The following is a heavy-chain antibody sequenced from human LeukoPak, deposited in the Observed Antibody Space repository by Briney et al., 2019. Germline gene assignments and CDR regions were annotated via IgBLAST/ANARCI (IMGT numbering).Heavy chain of an antibody. D-gene: IGHD3-16*01. CDR3: AKDIHGAFDY. V-gene: IGHV3-23*01. J-gene: IGHJ4*02. CDR2: VSATGLTT. Sequence: GGSLRLSCAASGFTFSSYWVHWVRQAPGKGLEWVSVVSATGLTTDYVDSVKGRFTISRDNSQNTLSLEMNSLRAEDTAVYFCAKDIHGAFDYWGQGTLVTVSS. CDR1: GFTFSSYW.